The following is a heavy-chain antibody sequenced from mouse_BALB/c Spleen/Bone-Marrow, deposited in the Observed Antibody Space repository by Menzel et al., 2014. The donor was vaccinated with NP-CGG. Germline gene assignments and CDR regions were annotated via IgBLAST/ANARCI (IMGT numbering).Heavy chain of an antibody. CDR1: GHTFSNYY. J-gene: IGHJ1*01. Sequence: VQLQQSGAELVKPGASVKLSFKASGHTFSNYYMFWVKQRPGQGLEWIGESNPSNGGSNFNEKFKSKATLTVDKSSNTAYMQLSSLTSEDSAVYYCTRNNYEYWYFDVWGAGTTVTGSS. V-gene: IGHV1S81*02. CDR3: TRNNYEYWYFDV. CDR2: SNPSNGGS. D-gene: IGHD1-1*01.